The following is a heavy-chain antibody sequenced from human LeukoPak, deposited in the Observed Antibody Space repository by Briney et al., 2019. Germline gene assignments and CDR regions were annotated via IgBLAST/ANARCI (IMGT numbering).Heavy chain of an antibody. CDR3: ARAPSASIFDVSGELDP. Sequence: ASVKVSCKAAGYPFTSYNIAWVRQAPGQGLEWMGWIISYNGNTRYAQKYEGRVTMTTDTSTTTAYMELTNLSSDDTAVYYCARAPSASIFDVSGELDPWGQGTLLTVSS. V-gene: IGHV1-18*01. J-gene: IGHJ5*02. CDR1: GYPFTSYN. D-gene: IGHD3-3*01. CDR2: IISYNGNT.